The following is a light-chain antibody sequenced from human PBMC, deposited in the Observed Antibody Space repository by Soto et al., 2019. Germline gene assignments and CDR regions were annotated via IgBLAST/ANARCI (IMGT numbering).Light chain of an antibody. CDR1: QTVSTSF. J-gene: IGKJ1*01. Sequence: EIVLTQSPGTLSLSPGERATLSCRASQTVSTSFLAWYQQKRGQAPRLLIYGASTRATGGPDRFSGSGSWTDFTLTISEREAEDFAVYYCQHYDWSFTWTFGPGTKVDIK. V-gene: IGKV3-20*01. CDR2: GAS. CDR3: QHYDWSFTWT.